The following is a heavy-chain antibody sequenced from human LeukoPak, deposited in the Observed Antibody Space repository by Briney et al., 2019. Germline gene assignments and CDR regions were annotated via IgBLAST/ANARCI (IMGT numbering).Heavy chain of an antibody. CDR1: GFTFDEYA. V-gene: IGHV3-43*02. CDR2: ITGRGTGT. J-gene: IGHJ5*02. Sequence: GGSLRLSCAASGFTFDEYAMHWVRQVPGKGLQWVSVITGRGTGTDYADSVKGRFTISRDNSRNSLYLQMNSLRIEDTALYYCAKDMDHYDFWTGGFDPWGQGTLLTVSS. CDR3: AKDMDHYDFWTGGFDP. D-gene: IGHD3-3*01.